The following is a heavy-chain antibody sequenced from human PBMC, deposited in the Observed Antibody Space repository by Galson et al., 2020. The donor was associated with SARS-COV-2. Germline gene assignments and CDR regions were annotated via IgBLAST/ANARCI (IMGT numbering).Heavy chain of an antibody. V-gene: IGHV3-30*04. Sequence: GGSLRLSCAASGFTFSSYAMHWVRQAPGKGLEWVAVISYDGSNKYYADSVKGRFTISRDNSKNTLYLQMNSLRAEDTAVYYCARDSSGYSFRFDYWGQGTLVTVSS. CDR2: ISYDGSNK. CDR1: GFTFSSYA. D-gene: IGHD3-22*01. CDR3: ARDSSGYSFRFDY. J-gene: IGHJ4*02.